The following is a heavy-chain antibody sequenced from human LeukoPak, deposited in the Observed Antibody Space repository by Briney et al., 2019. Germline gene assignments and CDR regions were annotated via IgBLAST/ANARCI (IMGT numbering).Heavy chain of an antibody. D-gene: IGHD4-11*01. J-gene: IGHJ4*02. CDR3: AREDHSNYEY. CDR2: IKQDGTET. CDR1: GFTFSNYW. Sequence: GGSLRLSCAASGFTFSNYWMSWVRQAPGKGLEWVASIKQDGTETHYVDSVKGRFSVSKDNAKNSLYLQLNSLRAEDTAVYYCAREDHSNYEYWGQGTLVTVSS. V-gene: IGHV3-7*03.